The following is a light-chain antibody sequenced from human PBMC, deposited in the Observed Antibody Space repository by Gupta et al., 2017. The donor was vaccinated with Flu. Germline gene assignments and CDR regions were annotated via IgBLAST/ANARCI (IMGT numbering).Light chain of an antibody. V-gene: IGLV3-25*03. CDR3: QSADNSGTYWL. J-gene: IGLJ3*02. Sequence: GQTAKITCSGNTLSNQYTYWYQQKPGQAPVWGIFNDTERPSGIPERFSGSNSGTTVTFNISGVQAEDEAAYYCQSADNSGTYWLFGGGTRLTVL. CDR1: TLSNQY. CDR2: NDT.